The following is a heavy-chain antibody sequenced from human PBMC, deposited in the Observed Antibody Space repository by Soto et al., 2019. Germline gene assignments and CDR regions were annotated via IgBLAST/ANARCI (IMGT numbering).Heavy chain of an antibody. Sequence: GGSLRLSCAASGFTFSSYWMSWVRQAPGKGLEWVANIKQDGSEKYYVDSVKGRFTISRDNAKNSLYLQMNSLRAEDTAVYYCARVAIQLWSFAFYGMDVWGQGTTVTVSS. CDR2: IKQDGSEK. J-gene: IGHJ6*02. CDR1: GFTFSSYW. CDR3: ARVAIQLWSFAFYGMDV. D-gene: IGHD5-18*01. V-gene: IGHV3-7*05.